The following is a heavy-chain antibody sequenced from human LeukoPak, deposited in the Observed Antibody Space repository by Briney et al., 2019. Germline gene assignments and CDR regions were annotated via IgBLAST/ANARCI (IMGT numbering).Heavy chain of an antibody. CDR1: GYTFTGYY. J-gene: IGHJ4*02. CDR2: INPNSGGT. V-gene: IGHV1-2*06. Sequence: ASVKVSCKASGYTFTGYYMHWVRQAPGQGLEWMGRINPNSGGTNYAQKFQGRVTMTRDTSISTAYMELSRLRSDDTAVYYCARELRRMTTVTTRDYWGQGTLVTVSS. CDR3: ARELRRMTTVTTRDY. D-gene: IGHD4-17*01.